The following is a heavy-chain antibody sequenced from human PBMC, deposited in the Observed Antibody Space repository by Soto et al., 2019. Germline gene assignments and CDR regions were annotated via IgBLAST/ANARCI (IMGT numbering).Heavy chain of an antibody. V-gene: IGHV1-18*01. CDR1: GYTFTSYG. CDR2: IGAYNGNT. CDR3: ARVSIVATTNYYYYGMDV. J-gene: IGHJ6*02. D-gene: IGHD5-12*01. Sequence: ASVKVSCKASGYTFTSYGISWVRQAPGQGLEWMGWIGAYNGNTNYAQKLQGRVTMTTDTSTSTAYMELRSLRSDDTAVYYCARVSIVATTNYYYYGMDVWGQGTTVTVSS.